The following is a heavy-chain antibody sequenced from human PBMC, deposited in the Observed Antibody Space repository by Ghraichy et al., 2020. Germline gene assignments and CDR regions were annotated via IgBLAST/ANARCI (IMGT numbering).Heavy chain of an antibody. Sequence: SQTLSLTCAISGDSVSSNSAAWNWIRQSPSRGLEWLGRTYYRSKWYNDYAVSVKSRISINPDTSKNQFSLQLNSVTPEDTAVYYCASSTLLPKSGSSYYYGMDVWGQGTTVTVSS. CDR3: ASSTLLPKSGSSYYYGMDV. CDR1: GDSVSSNSAA. CDR2: TYYRSKWYN. D-gene: IGHD1-26*01. V-gene: IGHV6-1*01. J-gene: IGHJ6*02.